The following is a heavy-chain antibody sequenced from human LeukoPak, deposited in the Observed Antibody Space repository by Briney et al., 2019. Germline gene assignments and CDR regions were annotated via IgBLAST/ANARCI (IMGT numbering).Heavy chain of an antibody. CDR2: ISNDGVST. V-gene: IGHV3-64*04. J-gene: IGHJ4*02. CDR1: GFTFSNCA. CDR3: ASWPGYCSSTSCPVGYFDY. D-gene: IGHD2-2*01. Sequence: GGSLRLSCSASGFTFSNCAMHWVRQAPGKGLEYVSAISNDGVSTYYADSVKGRFTISRDNSKNTLYLQMNSLRAEDTAVYYCASWPGYCSSTSCPVGYFDYWGQGTLVTVSS.